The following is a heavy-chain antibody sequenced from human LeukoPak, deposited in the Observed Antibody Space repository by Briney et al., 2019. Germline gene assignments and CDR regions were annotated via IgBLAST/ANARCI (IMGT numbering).Heavy chain of an antibody. CDR1: GGTFSSYA. CDR2: IIPIFGTA. J-gene: IGHJ4*02. Sequence: ASVKVSCKASGGTFSSYAISWVRQAPGQGLEWMGGIIPIFGTANYAQKFQGRVTITADESTSTAYMELSSLRSEDTAVYYRATPPPGAHSDYFDYWGQGTLVTVSS. CDR3: ATPPPGAHSDYFDY. V-gene: IGHV1-69*13. D-gene: IGHD1-26*01.